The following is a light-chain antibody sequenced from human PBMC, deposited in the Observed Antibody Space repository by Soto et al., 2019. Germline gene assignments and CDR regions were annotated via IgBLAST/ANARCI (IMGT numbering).Light chain of an antibody. J-gene: IGKJ1*01. V-gene: IGKV3-20*01. CDR1: QSVSSSY. CDR3: QQYGSSRWT. CDR2: GAS. Sequence: EIVLTQSPGTLSLSPGERATLSCRASQSVSSSYLAWYQQKPGQAPRLLIYGASSRATGIPDRFSGSGSGRDFTLTISRLETEDFAVYYCQQYGSSRWTFGQGTKVDIK.